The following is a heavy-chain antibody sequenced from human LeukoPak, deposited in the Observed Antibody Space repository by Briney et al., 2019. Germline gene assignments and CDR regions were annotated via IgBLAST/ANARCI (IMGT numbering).Heavy chain of an antibody. CDR2: IYYSGST. Sequence: SKTLSLTCTVSGGSISSYYWSWIRQPPGKGLEWIGYIYYSGSTNYNPSLKSRVTISVDTSKNQFSLKLSSVTAADTAVYYCARVVGGVLLWFGEPYYFDYWGQGTLVTVSS. V-gene: IGHV4-59*01. CDR3: ARVVGGVLLWFGEPYYFDY. D-gene: IGHD3-10*01. J-gene: IGHJ4*02. CDR1: GGSISSYY.